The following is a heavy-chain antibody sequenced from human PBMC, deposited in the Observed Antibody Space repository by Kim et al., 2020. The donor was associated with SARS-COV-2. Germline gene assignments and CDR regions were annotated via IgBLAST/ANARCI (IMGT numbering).Heavy chain of an antibody. CDR3: TTPTSYDYVWGSYPFDY. Sequence: VKGRFTSSRDDSKTTLYLQMNSLKTEETAVYYCTTPTSYDYVWGSYPFDYWGQGTLVTVSS. D-gene: IGHD3-16*02. V-gene: IGHV3-15*01. J-gene: IGHJ4*02.